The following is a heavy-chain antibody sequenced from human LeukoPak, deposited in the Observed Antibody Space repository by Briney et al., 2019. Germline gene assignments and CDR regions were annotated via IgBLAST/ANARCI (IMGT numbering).Heavy chain of an antibody. CDR3: ARDYGSGSYYHDY. CDR1: GSTFSSYW. D-gene: IGHD3-10*01. CDR2: INSDGSST. J-gene: IGHJ4*02. Sequence: PGGSLRLSCAASGSTFSSYWMHWVRQAPGKGLVWVSRINSDGSSTSYADSVKGRFTISRDNAKNTLYLQMNSLRAEDTAVYYCARDYGSGSYYHDYWGQGTLVTVSS. V-gene: IGHV3-74*01.